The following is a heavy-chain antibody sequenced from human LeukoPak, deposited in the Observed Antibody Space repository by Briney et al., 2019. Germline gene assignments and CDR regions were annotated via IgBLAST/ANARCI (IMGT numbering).Heavy chain of an antibody. CDR1: GGSISSYY. CDR3: ARGSRFGGNLGY. D-gene: IGHD4-23*01. V-gene: IGHV4-34*01. CDR2: INHSGST. J-gene: IGHJ4*02. Sequence: SETLSLTCTVSGGSISSYYWSWIRQPPGKGLEGIGEINHSGSTNYNPSLKSRVTISVDTSKNQSSLKLSSVTAADTAVYYCARGSRFGGNLGYWGQGTLVTVSS.